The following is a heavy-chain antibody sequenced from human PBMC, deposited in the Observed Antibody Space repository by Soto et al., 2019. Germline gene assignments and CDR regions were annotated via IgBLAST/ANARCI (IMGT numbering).Heavy chain of an antibody. Sequence: PGESLKISCKGSGYSFTSYWIGWVRQMPGKGLEWMGIIYPGDSDTRYSPSFQGQVTISADKSISTAYLQWSSLKASDTAMYYCARPRMFDGSGIGGMDVWGQGTTVTVSS. CDR3: ARPRMFDGSGIGGMDV. J-gene: IGHJ6*02. V-gene: IGHV5-51*01. CDR2: IYPGDSDT. D-gene: IGHD3-10*01. CDR1: GYSFTSYW.